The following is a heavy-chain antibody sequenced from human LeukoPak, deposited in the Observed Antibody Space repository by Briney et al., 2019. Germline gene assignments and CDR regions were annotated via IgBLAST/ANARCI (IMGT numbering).Heavy chain of an antibody. J-gene: IGHJ5*02. D-gene: IGHD3-10*02. CDR1: GFTFSSYS. Sequence: GGSLRLSCAASGFTFSSYSMTWVRQAPGKGLEWVSSISSSSSYIYYADSVKGRFTISRDNAKNSLYLQMNSLRAEDTAVYYCARVQVFLGFDPWGQGTLVTVSS. V-gene: IGHV3-21*01. CDR3: ARVQVFLGFDP. CDR2: ISSSSSYI.